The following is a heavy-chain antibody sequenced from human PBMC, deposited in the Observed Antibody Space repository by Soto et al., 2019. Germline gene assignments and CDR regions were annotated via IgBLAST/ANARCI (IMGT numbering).Heavy chain of an antibody. D-gene: IGHD1-26*01. CDR2: IKSKTDGGTT. CDR3: ATQHYYNGVDC. CDR1: GFTAASGLTFSNAW. V-gene: IGHV3-15*01. Sequence: VGSLRLSCAASGFTAASGLTFSNAWMTWVRQAPGKGLEWVGRIKSKTDGGTTDYAAPVKGRFTISRDDSKGTLFLQMNSQKTEDTAVYYCATQHYYNGVDCWGQGALVTVSS. J-gene: IGHJ4*02.